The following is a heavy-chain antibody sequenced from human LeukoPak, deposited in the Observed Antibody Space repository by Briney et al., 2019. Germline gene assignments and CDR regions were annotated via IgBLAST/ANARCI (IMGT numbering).Heavy chain of an antibody. CDR1: GFTFSSHS. J-gene: IGHJ3*02. CDR2: ISSSSSTI. V-gene: IGHV3-48*01. D-gene: IGHD5-24*01. Sequence: QAGGSLRLSCAASGFTFSSHSMNWVRQAPGKGLEWVSYISSSSSTIYYADSVKGRFTISRDNSKNTLSLQMNSLSREDTAIYYCVRRGGSDGWGAFDIWGQGTVVTVSS. CDR3: VRRGGSDGWGAFDI.